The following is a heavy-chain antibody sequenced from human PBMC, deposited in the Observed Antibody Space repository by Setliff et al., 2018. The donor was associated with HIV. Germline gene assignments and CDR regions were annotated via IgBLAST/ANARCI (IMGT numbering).Heavy chain of an antibody. CDR2: IRGSGSGDTT. CDR3: AREDSSWYGSLDY. D-gene: IGHD6-13*01. CDR1: GFIFSSYA. J-gene: IGHJ4*02. V-gene: IGHV3-23*01. Sequence: LRLSCAASGFIFSSYAMTWVRQAPGKGLEWVSTIRGSGSGDTTHYADFVKGRFTISRDNSKNTVYLQMNSLRAEDMAIYYCAREDSSWYGSLDYWGQGTPVTVS.